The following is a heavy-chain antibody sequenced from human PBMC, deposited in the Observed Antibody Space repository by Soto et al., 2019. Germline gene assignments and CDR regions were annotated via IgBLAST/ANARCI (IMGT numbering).Heavy chain of an antibody. V-gene: IGHV3-23*01. CDR2: ISGSGGST. CDR3: AKWVLGGSGTNHFDY. CDR1: GFTFSSYA. Sequence: PGGSLRLSCAASGFTFSSYAMSWVRQAPGKGLEWVSAISGSGGSTYYADSVKGRFTISRDNSKNTLYLQMNSLRAEDTAVYYCAKWVLGGSGTNHFDYWGQGTMVTVYS. D-gene: IGHD1-7*01. J-gene: IGHJ4*02.